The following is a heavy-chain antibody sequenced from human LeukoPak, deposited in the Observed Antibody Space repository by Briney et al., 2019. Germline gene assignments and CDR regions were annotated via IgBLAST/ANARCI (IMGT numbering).Heavy chain of an antibody. CDR2: INPNSGGT. Sequence: ASVKVSCKAYGYTFTGYYMHWVRQAPGQGLEWMGWINPNSGGTNYAQKFQGRVTMTRDTSISTAYMELSRLRSDDTAVYYCARGPLTGATLFDFWGQGTLVTVSS. V-gene: IGHV1-2*02. J-gene: IGHJ4*02. CDR3: ARGPLTGATLFDF. CDR1: GYTFTGYY. D-gene: IGHD1-26*01.